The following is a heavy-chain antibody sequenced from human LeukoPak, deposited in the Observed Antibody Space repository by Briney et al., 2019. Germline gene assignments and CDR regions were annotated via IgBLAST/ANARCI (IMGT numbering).Heavy chain of an antibody. CDR2: ISGSGGST. D-gene: IGHD4-17*01. J-gene: IGHJ4*02. V-gene: IGHV3-23*01. CDR1: RFTFSSYA. CDR3: AKASPTVTSPIDY. Sequence: GGSLRLSCAASRFTFSSYAMNWVRQAPGKGLEWVSVISGSGGSTSYADSVMGRFTISRDNSKNTLYLQMNSLRAEDTAVYYCAKASPTVTSPIDYWGQGTLVTVSS.